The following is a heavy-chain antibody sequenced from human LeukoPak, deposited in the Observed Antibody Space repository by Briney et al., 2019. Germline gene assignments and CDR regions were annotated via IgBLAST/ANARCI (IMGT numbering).Heavy chain of an antibody. V-gene: IGHV3-48*01. CDR1: GFTFSSYS. D-gene: IGHD6-19*01. Sequence: ASVKVSCKASGFTFSSYSMNWVRQAPGKGLEWVSYISSSSSTIYYADSVKGRFTISRDNAKNSLYLQMNSLRAEDTAVYYCARILDSAWGELGYWGQGTLVTVSS. J-gene: IGHJ4*02. CDR2: ISSSSSTI. CDR3: ARILDSAWGELGY.